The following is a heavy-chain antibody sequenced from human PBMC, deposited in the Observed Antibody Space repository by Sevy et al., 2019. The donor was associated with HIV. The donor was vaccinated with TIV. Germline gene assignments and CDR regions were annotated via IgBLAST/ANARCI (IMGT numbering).Heavy chain of an antibody. CDR2: IGTAGDT. Sequence: GGSLRLSCAASGFTFSSYDMHWVRQATGKGLEWVSAIGTAGDTYYPGSVKGRFTISRENAKNSLYLQMNSLRAGDTAVYYCARGYSSSWNYYYGMDVWGQGTTVTVSS. CDR3: ARGYSSSWNYYYGMDV. D-gene: IGHD6-13*01. V-gene: IGHV3-13*01. CDR1: GFTFSSYD. J-gene: IGHJ6*02.